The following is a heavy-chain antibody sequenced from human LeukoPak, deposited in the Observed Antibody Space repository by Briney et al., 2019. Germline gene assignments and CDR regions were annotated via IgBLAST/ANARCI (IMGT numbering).Heavy chain of an antibody. V-gene: IGHV3-11*03. J-gene: IGHJ4*02. D-gene: IGHD1-26*01. Sequence: GGALRLSWAASGFTCSDYYMSWIPQAQGKGLEWVSYISSSSSYTNYADSVKGRFTISRDNAKNSLYLQMNSLRADDTAVYYCARSGSHDYWGRGTLVTVSS. CDR3: ARSGSHDY. CDR2: ISSSSSYT. CDR1: GFTCSDYY.